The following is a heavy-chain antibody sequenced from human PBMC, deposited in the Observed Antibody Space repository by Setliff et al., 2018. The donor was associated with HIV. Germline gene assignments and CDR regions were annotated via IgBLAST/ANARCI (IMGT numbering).Heavy chain of an antibody. CDR1: GGSFSGHY. CDR2: INHSGST. V-gene: IGHV4-34*01. CDR3: ARVKYYYESFGRYYFDS. J-gene: IGHJ4*02. D-gene: IGHD3-22*01. Sequence: ASETLSLTCAVYGGSFSGHYWSWIRQPPGKGLEWIGEINHSGSTNYNMSLWSRVTISLDASRNQFSLELISVTAADTAVYYCARVKYYYESFGRYYFDSWGQGSLVTVSS.